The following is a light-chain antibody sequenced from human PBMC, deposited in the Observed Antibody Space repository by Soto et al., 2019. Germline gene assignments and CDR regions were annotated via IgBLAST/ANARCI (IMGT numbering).Light chain of an antibody. CDR2: DAS. CDR1: QSVSSY. Sequence: EIVLTQSPATLSLSPGERATLSCRASQSVSSYLAWYQQKPGQAPRLLIYDASNRATGIPARFSGSGSGTDFTLTISSLEPEDFAVYYCQRRSNWPPLATFGQGTRLEIK. J-gene: IGKJ5*01. CDR3: QRRSNWPPLAT. V-gene: IGKV3-11*01.